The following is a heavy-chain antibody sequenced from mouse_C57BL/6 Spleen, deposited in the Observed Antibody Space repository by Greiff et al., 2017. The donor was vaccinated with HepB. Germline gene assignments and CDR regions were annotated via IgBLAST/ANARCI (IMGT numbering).Heavy chain of an antibody. CDR3: VPTIVFYYAMDD. Sequence: VQLQQSGPELVKPGASVKISCKASGYAFSSSWMNWVKQRPGKGLEWIGRIYPGDGDNNYNGKFKGKATLTADKSSSTAYMQLSSLTSEDSAVYFCVPTIVFYYAMDDWGQGTSVTVSS. CDR1: GYAFSSSW. CDR2: IYPGDGDN. D-gene: IGHD2-12*01. V-gene: IGHV1-82*01. J-gene: IGHJ4*01.